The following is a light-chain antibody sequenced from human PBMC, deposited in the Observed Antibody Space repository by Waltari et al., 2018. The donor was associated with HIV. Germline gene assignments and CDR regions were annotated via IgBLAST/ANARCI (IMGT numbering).Light chain of an antibody. V-gene: IGLV3-19*01. CDR1: SLRTYY. J-gene: IGLJ3*02. Sequence: SSELTQDPAVSVALGQTVRITCRGDSLRTYYGSWYQQKPGQSPILVIYGKNYRPSGIPERFSGSNSENTASLISTWAQAEDEADYYCNSRDTSGNRLLFGGGTKLTVI. CDR2: GKN. CDR3: NSRDTSGNRLL.